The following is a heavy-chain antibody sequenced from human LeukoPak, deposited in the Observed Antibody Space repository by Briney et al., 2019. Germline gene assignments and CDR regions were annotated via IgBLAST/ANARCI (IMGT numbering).Heavy chain of an antibody. CDR3: ARHVDSGYSSGWYAFDI. V-gene: IGHV5-51*01. D-gene: IGHD6-19*01. CDR1: GYSFTTYW. J-gene: IGHJ3*02. Sequence: GASLKISCKGSGYSFTTYWIGWVRQMPGKGLEWMGIIYPGDSDTRYSPSFEDQVTISADKSISTAYLQWSSLKASDTAMYYCARHVDSGYSSGWYAFDIWGQGTMATVSS. CDR2: IYPGDSDT.